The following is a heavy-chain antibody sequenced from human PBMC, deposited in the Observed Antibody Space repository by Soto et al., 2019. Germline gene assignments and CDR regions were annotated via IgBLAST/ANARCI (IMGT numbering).Heavy chain of an antibody. CDR1: GGSISGYY. D-gene: IGHD3-22*01. V-gene: IGHV4-59*08. CDR3: ARHDSSGYYFPAAFDI. J-gene: IGHJ3*02. Sequence: QVQLQESGPGLVKPSETLSLTCTVSGGSISGYYWSWIRQPPGKGLEWIGYIYYSGSTNYNPALKSRVTISVDTSKNQFSLKLSSVTAADTAVYYCARHDSSGYYFPAAFDIWGQGTMVTVSS. CDR2: IYYSGST.